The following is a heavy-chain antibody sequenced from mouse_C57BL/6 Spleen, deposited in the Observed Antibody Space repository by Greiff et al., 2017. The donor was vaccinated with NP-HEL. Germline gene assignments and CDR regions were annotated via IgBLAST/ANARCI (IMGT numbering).Heavy chain of an antibody. CDR2: INPSNGGT. Sequence: QVQLQQPGTELVKPGASVKLSCKASGYTFTSYWMHWVKQRPGQGLEWIGNINPSNGGTNYNEKFKSKATLTVDKSSSTAYMQLSSLTSEGSAVYYCARRSTVGATRYFDVWGTGTRGTVAP. V-gene: IGHV1-53*01. CDR1: GYTFTSYW. D-gene: IGHD1-1*01. CDR3: ARRSTVGATRYFDV. J-gene: IGHJ1*03.